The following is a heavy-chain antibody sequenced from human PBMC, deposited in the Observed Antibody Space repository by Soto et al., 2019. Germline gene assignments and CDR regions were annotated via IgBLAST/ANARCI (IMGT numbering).Heavy chain of an antibody. D-gene: IGHD6-13*01. CDR2: IYYSGST. Sequence: SETLSLTCTVSGGSISSYYWNWIRQPPGKGLEWIGYIYYSGSTNYNPSLRSRVTISLDTSKNQFSLKLSSVTAADTAVYYCASSNIAAAGFYYYGMDVWGRGTTGTVSS. CDR1: GGSISSYY. CDR3: ASSNIAAAGFYYYGMDV. V-gene: IGHV4-59*01. J-gene: IGHJ6*02.